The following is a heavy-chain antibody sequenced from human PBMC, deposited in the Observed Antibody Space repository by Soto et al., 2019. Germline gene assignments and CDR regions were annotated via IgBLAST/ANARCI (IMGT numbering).Heavy chain of an antibody. D-gene: IGHD3-10*02. V-gene: IGHV3-33*01. Sequence: QVQLVESGGGVVQTGGSLRLSCAASGFTFSSYGMHWVRQAPGKGLQWVALVWYDGSNQYYADYVKGRFTISRDNSKNSPHLQLNILEAEYTDVYVCARVGKCWGGFYMEFAYKLGMDVWSQGTTVPDSS. CDR1: GFTFSSYG. CDR2: VWYDGSNQ. J-gene: IGHJ6*02. CDR3: ARVGKCWGGFYMEFAYKLGMDV.